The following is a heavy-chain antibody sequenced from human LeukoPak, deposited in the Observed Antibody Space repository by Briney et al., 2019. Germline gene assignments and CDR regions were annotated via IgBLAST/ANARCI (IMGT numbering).Heavy chain of an antibody. D-gene: IGHD2-21*02. CDR2: ISSSSSYI. V-gene: IGHV3-21*01. J-gene: IGHJ4*02. CDR1: GFAFSSYT. CDR3: ARDHLAYCGGDCYSEVY. Sequence: GGSLRLSCAASGFAFSSYTMNWVRQAPGKGLEWVSSISSSSSYIYYADSVKGRFTISRDNAKNSLYLQMNSLRAEDTAVYYCARDHLAYCGGDCYSEVYWGQGTLVTVSS.